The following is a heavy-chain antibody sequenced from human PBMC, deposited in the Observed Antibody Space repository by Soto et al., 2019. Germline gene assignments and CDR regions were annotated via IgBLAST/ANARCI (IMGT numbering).Heavy chain of an antibody. J-gene: IGHJ6*02. V-gene: IGHV1-2*04. CDR2: INPNSGGT. CDR3: AILFGGADFLAVADHYGMDV. D-gene: IGHD6-19*01. Sequence: ASVKVSCKASGYTFTGYYMHWVRQAPGQGLEWMGWINPNSGGTNYAQKFQGWVTMTRDTSISTAYMELSRLRSDDTAVYYCAILFGGADFLAVADHYGMDVWGQGTTVTVSS. CDR1: GYTFTGYY.